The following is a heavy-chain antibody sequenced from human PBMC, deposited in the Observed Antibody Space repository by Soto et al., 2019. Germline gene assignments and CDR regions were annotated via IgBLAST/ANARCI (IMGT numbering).Heavy chain of an antibody. V-gene: IGHV3-49*04. CDR3: TSRTGTTDYYYYYGMDV. CDR1: GFTFGDYA. D-gene: IGHD1-7*01. J-gene: IGHJ6*02. CDR2: IRRKDYGGTT. Sequence: GGSLRLSCTASGFTFGDYAMSWVRQAPGKGLEWVGFIRRKDYGGTTEYAASVKGRFTISRDDSKSIVYLQMNSLKAEDTAVYYCTSRTGTTDYYYYYGMDVWGQGTPVTVSS.